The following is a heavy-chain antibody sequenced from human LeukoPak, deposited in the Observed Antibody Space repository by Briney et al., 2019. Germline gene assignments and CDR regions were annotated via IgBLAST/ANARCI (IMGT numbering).Heavy chain of an antibody. CDR2: IYPGDSDT. V-gene: IGHV5-51*01. Sequence: GESLKISCKGSGYSFTNSWIGWVRQMPGKGLEWMGIIYPGDSDTRYSPSFQGQVTISADKSISTAYLQWSSLKASDTAMYYCARFSGYYSNAFDYWGQGTLVTVSS. J-gene: IGHJ4*02. CDR1: GYSFTNSW. D-gene: IGHD3-3*01. CDR3: ARFSGYYSNAFDY.